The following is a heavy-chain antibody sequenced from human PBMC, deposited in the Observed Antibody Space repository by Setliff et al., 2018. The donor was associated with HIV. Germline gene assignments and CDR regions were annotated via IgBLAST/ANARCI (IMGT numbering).Heavy chain of an antibody. J-gene: IGHJ4*02. CDR3: WSRPPLRSGSVFAY. CDR1: GGSISSSSHY. CDR2: IKYSGST. D-gene: IGHD3-10*01. V-gene: IGHV4-39*01. Sequence: PSETLSLTCNVSGGSISSSSHYWGWIRQPPGGGLEWIGNIKYSGSTFYNPSLKGRVTISIDASRNHFSLKLTSLTATDTAVYLCWSRPPLRSGSVFAYWGQGALVTVSS.